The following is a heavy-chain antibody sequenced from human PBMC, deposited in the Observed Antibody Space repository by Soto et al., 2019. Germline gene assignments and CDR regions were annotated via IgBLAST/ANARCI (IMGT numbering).Heavy chain of an antibody. CDR2: VYSSGGT. V-gene: IGHV4-4*07. Sequence: SETLSLTCPVSGCSISSYYWTWIRQPAGKGLEWIGRVYSSGGTHYNPSLKSRVTISIDTSKNQFSLRLLSVTDADTAVYFCARGQRFSDWFDPWGQGTLVTVSS. D-gene: IGHD3-3*01. CDR3: ARGQRFSDWFDP. CDR1: GCSISSYY. J-gene: IGHJ5*02.